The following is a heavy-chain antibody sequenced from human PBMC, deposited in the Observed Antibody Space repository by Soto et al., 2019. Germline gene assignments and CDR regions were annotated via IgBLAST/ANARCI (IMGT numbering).Heavy chain of an antibody. D-gene: IGHD3-22*01. V-gene: IGHV4-34*01. CDR3: ARGDPMYYYDSSGYPDYFDY. J-gene: IGHJ4*02. CDR1: GGSFSGYY. CDR2: INHSGST. Sequence: PSETLSLTCAVYGGSFSGYYWSWIRQPPGKGLEWIGEINHSGSTNYNPSLKSRVTISVDTSKNQFSLKLSSVTAADTAVYYCARGDPMYYYDSSGYPDYFDYWGQGTLVTVSS.